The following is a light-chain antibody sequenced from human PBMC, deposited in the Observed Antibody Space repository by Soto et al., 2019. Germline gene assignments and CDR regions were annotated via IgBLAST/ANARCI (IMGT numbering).Light chain of an antibody. CDR2: WAS. Sequence: DIVMTQSPDSLAVSLGERATINCKSSQRVLYSSNNKNYLVWYPQKPGQPPKLLIYWASTRESGVPDRFSGSGSGSDFTLTIRCLPAEDVEVYYCQNYCSARTFSQGTKVEIK. V-gene: IGKV4-1*01. J-gene: IGKJ1*01. CDR3: QNYCSART. CDR1: QRVLYSSNNKNY.